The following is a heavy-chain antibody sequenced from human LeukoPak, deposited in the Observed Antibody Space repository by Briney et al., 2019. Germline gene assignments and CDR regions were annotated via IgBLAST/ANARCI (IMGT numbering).Heavy chain of an antibody. Sequence: ASVKVSCKASGYIFTKYVVHWVRQAPGQRPEWMGWIKACNGDTKYSQNFQGRLTITRDTSASTVYMELSSLTSEDTALYYCARDDCGDTCYPGGYWGQGTLVTVSS. V-gene: IGHV1-3*01. CDR2: IKACNGDT. CDR3: ARDDCGDTCYPGGY. J-gene: IGHJ4*02. CDR1: GYIFTKYV. D-gene: IGHD2-21*01.